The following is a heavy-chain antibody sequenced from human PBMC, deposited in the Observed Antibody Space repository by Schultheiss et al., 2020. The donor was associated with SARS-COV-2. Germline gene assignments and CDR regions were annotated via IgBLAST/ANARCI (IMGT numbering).Heavy chain of an antibody. CDR2: IYYSGST. D-gene: IGHD3-3*01. CDR3: ARDYDFWSGYYGIDY. J-gene: IGHJ4*02. Sequence: SETLSLTCTVSGGSISSGDYYWSWIRQPPGKGLEWIGYIYYSGSTYYNPSLKSRVTISVDTSKNLFSLKLSSVTAADTAVYYCARDYDFWSGYYGIDYWGQGTLVTVSS. CDR1: GGSISSGDYY. V-gene: IGHV4-30-4*01.